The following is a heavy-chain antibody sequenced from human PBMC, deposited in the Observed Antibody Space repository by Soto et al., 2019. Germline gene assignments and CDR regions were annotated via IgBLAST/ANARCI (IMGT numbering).Heavy chain of an antibody. V-gene: IGHV2-26*01. CDR2: IFSNDEK. D-gene: IGHD3-22*01. J-gene: IGHJ4*02. CDR3: ALSHYYDSPPFDY. Sequence: QVTLKESGPVLVKPTETLTLTCTVSGFSLSNARMGVSWIRQPPGKALEWLAHIFSNDEKSYSTSLKSRLTISRDTTKIQVVLTMTDMDPVDTATYYCALSHYYDSPPFDYWGQGTLVTVSS. CDR1: GFSLSNARMG.